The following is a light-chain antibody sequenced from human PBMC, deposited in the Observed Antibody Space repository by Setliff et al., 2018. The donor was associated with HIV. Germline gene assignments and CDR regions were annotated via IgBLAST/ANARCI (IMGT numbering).Light chain of an antibody. J-gene: IGLJ1*01. Sequence: QSALAQPASVSGSPGQSVTISCTGTSSDVGAYNFVSWYQQHPGRAPKLMIYDVINRNSGVSIRFSGSKSGNAASLTISGLHAEDEADYYCSSYTTSRQFVFGSGTKVTVL. V-gene: IGLV2-14*03. CDR1: SSDVGAYNF. CDR2: DVI. CDR3: SSYTTSRQFV.